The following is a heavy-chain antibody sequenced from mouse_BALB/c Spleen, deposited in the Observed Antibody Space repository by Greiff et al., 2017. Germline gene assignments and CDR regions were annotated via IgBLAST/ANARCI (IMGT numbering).Heavy chain of an antibody. V-gene: IGHV5-6-5*01. D-gene: IGHD2-2*01. CDR2: ISSGGST. CDR1: GFTFSSYA. CDR3: ARRGVYYGYDGYAMDY. Sequence: DVMLVESGGGLVKPGGSLKLSCAASGFTFSSYAMSWVRQTPEKRLEWVASISSGGSTYYPDSVKGRFTISRDNARNILYLQMSSLRSEDTAMYYCARRGVYYGYDGYAMDYWGQGTSVTVSS. J-gene: IGHJ4*01.